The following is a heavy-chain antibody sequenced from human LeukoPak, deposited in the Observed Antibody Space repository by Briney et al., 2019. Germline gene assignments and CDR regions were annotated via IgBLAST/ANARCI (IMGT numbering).Heavy chain of an antibody. CDR3: ARALYYYGSGSLDY. J-gene: IGHJ4*02. CDR1: GYSISSGYY. CDR2: IHRSGST. D-gene: IGHD3-10*01. V-gene: IGHV4-38-2*02. Sequence: SESVSLTCTVSGYSISSGYYWGWIGQPPGKGLEWIGSIHRSGSTYYNPSLKSRATIPDHTPKNQFSLQRSSLTAADTAVYYCARALYYYGSGSLDYWGQGTLVTVSS.